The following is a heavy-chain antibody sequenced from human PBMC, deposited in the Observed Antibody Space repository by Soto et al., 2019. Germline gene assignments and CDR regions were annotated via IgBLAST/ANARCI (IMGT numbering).Heavy chain of an antibody. D-gene: IGHD2-2*01. J-gene: IGHJ6*02. V-gene: IGHV3-21*01. CDR2: ISSSSSYI. Sequence: GGSPRLSCAASGFTFSSYSMNWVRQAPGKGLEWVSSISSSSSYIYYADSVKGRFTISRDNAKNSLYLQMNSLRAEDTAVYYCARDGDIVVVPALYGMDVWGQGTTVTVSS. CDR3: ARDGDIVVVPALYGMDV. CDR1: GFTFSSYS.